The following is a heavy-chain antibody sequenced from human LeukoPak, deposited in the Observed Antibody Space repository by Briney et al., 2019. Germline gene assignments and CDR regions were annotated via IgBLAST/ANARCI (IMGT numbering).Heavy chain of an antibody. J-gene: IGHJ4*02. V-gene: IGHV4-4*02. D-gene: IGHD6-13*01. CDR1: GGSISSSNW. CDR2: IYHSGST. CDR3: ARAVPDSSSWLIDY. Sequence: PSETLSLTCAVSGGSISSSNWWSWVRQPPGKGLEWIGEIYHSGSTNYNPSLKSRVTISVDTSKNQSSLKLSSVTAADTAVYYCARAVPDSSSWLIDYWGQGTLVTVSS.